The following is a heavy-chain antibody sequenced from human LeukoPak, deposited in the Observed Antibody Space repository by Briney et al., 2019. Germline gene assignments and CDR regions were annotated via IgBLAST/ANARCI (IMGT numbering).Heavy chain of an antibody. CDR1: GGSFSGYY. D-gene: IGHD4/OR15-4a*01. J-gene: IGHJ4*02. Sequence: SETLSLTCAVYGGSFSGYYWSWIRQPPGKGLEWIGEINHSGSTNYNPSLKSRVTISVDTSKNQFSLKLSSVTAADTAVYYCARGHDYPYDFDYWGQGTLVTVSS. CDR2: INHSGST. CDR3: ARGHDYPYDFDY. V-gene: IGHV4-34*01.